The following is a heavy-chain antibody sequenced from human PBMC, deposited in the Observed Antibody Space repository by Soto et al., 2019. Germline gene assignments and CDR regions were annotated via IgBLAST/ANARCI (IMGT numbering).Heavy chain of an antibody. J-gene: IGHJ4*02. V-gene: IGHV3-30-3*01. CDR1: GFTFSYYP. D-gene: IGHD4-17*01. CDR3: ARGLGVFDGDYNYFDY. CDR2: ISYDGSNK. Sequence: QVQLVESGGGVVQPGRSLRLSCAASGFTFSYYPMHWVRQAPGKGLEWVAVISYDGSNKYYADSVKGRFTISRDNSKNXLYLQMNSLRAEDTAVYYCARGLGVFDGDYNYFDYWGQGTLVTVSS.